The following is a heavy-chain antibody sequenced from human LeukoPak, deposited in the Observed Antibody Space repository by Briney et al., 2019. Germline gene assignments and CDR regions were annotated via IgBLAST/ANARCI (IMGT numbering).Heavy chain of an antibody. Sequence: SETLSLTCTVSGGSISSYYWTWIRQPPGKGLEWIGTIYFSGHTYYNPSLQSRVTISLDTSKNQFSLRLSSVTAADTAVYYCARHSCSSTSCPFDYWGQGTLVTVSS. D-gene: IGHD2-2*01. CDR3: ARHSCSSTSCPFDY. V-gene: IGHV4-59*05. J-gene: IGHJ4*02. CDR2: IYFSGHT. CDR1: GGSISSYY.